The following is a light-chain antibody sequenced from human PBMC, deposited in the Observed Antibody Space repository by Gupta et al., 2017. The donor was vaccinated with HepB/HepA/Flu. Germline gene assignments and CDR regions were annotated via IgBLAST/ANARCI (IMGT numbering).Light chain of an antibody. J-gene: IGKJ5*01. V-gene: IGKV3-15*01. CDR3: QQYNNWPPIT. CDR2: GAA. CDR1: QSVSSN. Sequence: EIVMTQPPATLPVSPGERAILSCRASQSVSSNLALYQQKPGQAPRLLIYGAATRATGIPARCIGSGSCTEFTLTISSRQSEDYAVFYCQQYNNWPPITFGQGTRLEIK.